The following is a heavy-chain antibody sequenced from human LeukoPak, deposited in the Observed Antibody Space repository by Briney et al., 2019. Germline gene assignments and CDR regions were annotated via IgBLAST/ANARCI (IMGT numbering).Heavy chain of an antibody. V-gene: IGHV4-59*01. CDR1: GGSISSYY. D-gene: IGHD6-13*01. CDR3: ARISREYYYYYGMDV. J-gene: IGHJ6*02. CDR2: IYYSGST. Sequence: SETLSLTCTVSGGSISSYYWSWIQQPPGKGLEWIGYIYYSGSTNYNPSLKSRVTISVDTSKNQFSLKLSSVTAADTAVYYCARISREYYYYYGMDVWGQGTTVTVSS.